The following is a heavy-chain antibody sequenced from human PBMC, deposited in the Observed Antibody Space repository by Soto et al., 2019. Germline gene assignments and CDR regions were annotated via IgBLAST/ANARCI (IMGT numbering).Heavy chain of an antibody. Sequence: GGSLRLSCAASGFTFSSYDMHWVRQATGKGLEWVSAIGTAGDTYYPGSVKGRFTISRENAKNSLYLQMNSLRAGDTTVYYCARGGEEGYSLGFDIWGQGTMVTVSS. CDR3: ARGGEEGYSLGFDI. CDR1: GFTFSSYD. D-gene: IGHD4-4*01. V-gene: IGHV3-13*01. J-gene: IGHJ3*02. CDR2: IGTAGDT.